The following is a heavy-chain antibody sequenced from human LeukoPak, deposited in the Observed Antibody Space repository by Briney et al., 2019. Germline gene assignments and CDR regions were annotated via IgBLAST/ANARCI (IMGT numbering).Heavy chain of an antibody. V-gene: IGHV3-21*01. CDR2: ISSSSSYI. CDR1: GFTFSSYS. CDR3: ARGGYGDLTWFDP. Sequence: PGGSLRLSCAASGFTFSSYSMNWVCQAPGKGLEWVSSISSSSSYIYYADSVKGRFTISRDNAKNSLYLQMNSLRAEDTAVYYCARGGYGDLTWFDPWGQGTLVTVSS. J-gene: IGHJ5*02. D-gene: IGHD4-17*01.